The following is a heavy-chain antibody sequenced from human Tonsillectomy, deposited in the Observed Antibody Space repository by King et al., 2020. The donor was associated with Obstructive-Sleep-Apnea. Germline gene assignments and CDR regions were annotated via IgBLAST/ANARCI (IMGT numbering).Heavy chain of an antibody. CDR1: GASINSGDHY. CDR3: ARPLYDGGAFDI. CDR2: IYYSGNT. Sequence: QVQLQESGPGLVKPSQTLSLTCTVSGASINSGDHYWSWIRQHPGKGLEWIGYIYYSGNTYYNPSLKSRVSISVDTSKNQLSLRLSSLTAADTAVYYCARPLYDGGAFDIWGQGTLVTVSS. D-gene: IGHD2-15*01. V-gene: IGHV4-31*03. J-gene: IGHJ3*02.